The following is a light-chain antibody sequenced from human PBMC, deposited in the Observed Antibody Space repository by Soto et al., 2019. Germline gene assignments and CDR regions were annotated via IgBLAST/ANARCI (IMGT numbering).Light chain of an antibody. CDR1: PSVGGRN. J-gene: IGKJ1*01. Sequence: DIVLTQSPDILSLSQGERATLSCRASPSVGGRNVAWYQHRPGQSPRLLIYGAVHRATGIPARFSGSGSGTDFTLTISRLEPEDFAVYYCQQYGSSGTFGQGTKVDIK. CDR2: GAV. CDR3: QQYGSSGT. V-gene: IGKV3-20*01.